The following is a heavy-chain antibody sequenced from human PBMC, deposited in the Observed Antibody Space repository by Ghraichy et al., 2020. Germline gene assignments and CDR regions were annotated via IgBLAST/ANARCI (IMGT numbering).Heavy chain of an antibody. D-gene: IGHD2-2*01. CDR3: AKGSPYCSSTSCYAFPYYYDGRDV. Sequence: GGSLRLSCAASGFTFSSYAMSWVRQAPGKGLEWVSAISGSGGSTYYADSVKGRFTISRANSKNTLYLQMNSLRAEDTAVYYCAKGSPYCSSTSCYAFPYYYDGRDVRGQGTTVTVSS. CDR1: GFTFSSYA. J-gene: IGHJ6*02. V-gene: IGHV3-23*01. CDR2: ISGSGGST.